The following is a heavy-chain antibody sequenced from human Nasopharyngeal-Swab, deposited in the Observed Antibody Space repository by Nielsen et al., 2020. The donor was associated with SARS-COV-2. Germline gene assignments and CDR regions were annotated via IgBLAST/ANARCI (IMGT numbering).Heavy chain of an antibody. J-gene: IGHJ4*02. Sequence: GESLKISCAASGFIFSASAIHWVRQASGKGLEWVGRIGDKDHNYATTYGASVQGRFTISRDDSKNTAFLQMDGLKTEDTALYYCTTDFYFDYWGQGALVTASS. CDR3: TTDFYFDY. V-gene: IGHV3-73*01. CDR1: GFIFSASA. CDR2: IGDKDHNYAT.